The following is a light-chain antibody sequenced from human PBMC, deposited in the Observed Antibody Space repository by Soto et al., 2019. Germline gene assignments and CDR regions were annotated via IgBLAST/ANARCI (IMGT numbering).Light chain of an antibody. Sequence: ILMTQSPASLSVSPGERATLACRASHSGSSNLAWYQQTRGQAPRLLIYGASTRATGIPARFSGSGSGTEFTLTISSLQSEDFAVYYCQQYKNWPPWTFGQGTKVDI. CDR1: HSGSSN. CDR3: QQYKNWPPWT. J-gene: IGKJ1*01. V-gene: IGKV3-15*01. CDR2: GAS.